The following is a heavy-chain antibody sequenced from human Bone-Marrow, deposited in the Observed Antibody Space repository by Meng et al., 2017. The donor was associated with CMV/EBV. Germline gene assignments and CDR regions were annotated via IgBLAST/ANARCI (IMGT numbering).Heavy chain of an antibody. CDR3: ARDLWGADGSGHNYYYYGMDV. CDR2: INPSGGST. V-gene: IGHV1-46*01. J-gene: IGHJ6*02. D-gene: IGHD3-10*01. CDR1: GYTFTSYY. Sequence: ASVKVSCKASGYTFTSYYMHWVRQAPGQGLEWMGIINPSGGSTSYAQKFQGRVTMTRDTSTSTVYMELSSLRSEDTAAYYCARDLWGADGSGHNYYYYGMDVWGQGTTVTVSS.